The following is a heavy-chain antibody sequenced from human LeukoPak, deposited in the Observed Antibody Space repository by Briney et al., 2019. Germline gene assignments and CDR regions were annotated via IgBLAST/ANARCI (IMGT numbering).Heavy chain of an antibody. CDR1: GGSISSSSYY. CDR3: ARDLNSSGWYNDWFDP. Sequence: SETLSLTYTVSGGSISSSSYYWGWIRQPPGKGLEWIGSIYYSGSTYYNPSLKSRVTISVDTSKNQFSLKLRSVTAADTAGYYCARDLNSSGWYNDWFDPWGQGTLVTVSS. CDR2: IYYSGST. J-gene: IGHJ5*02. D-gene: IGHD6-19*01. V-gene: IGHV4-39*07.